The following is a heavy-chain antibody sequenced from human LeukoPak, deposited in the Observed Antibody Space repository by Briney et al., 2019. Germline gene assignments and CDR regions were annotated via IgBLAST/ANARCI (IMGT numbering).Heavy chain of an antibody. CDR2: ISWNSGSI. CDR3: AKDSHYGSGSYYDY. CDR1: GFTFYDYA. V-gene: IGHV3-9*01. D-gene: IGHD3-10*01. Sequence: GRSLSLSCAASGFTFYDYAMHWVRHAPGKGLEWVSGISWNSGSIGYADSVKGRFTISRDNAKNSLYLQMNSLRAEDTALYYCAKDSHYGSGSYYDYWGQGTLVTVSS. J-gene: IGHJ4*02.